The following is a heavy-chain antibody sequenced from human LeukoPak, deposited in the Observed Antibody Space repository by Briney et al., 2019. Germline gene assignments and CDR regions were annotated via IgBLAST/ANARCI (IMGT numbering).Heavy chain of an antibody. D-gene: IGHD3-9*01. CDR3: ARASSKQLAGYLPDGFDI. V-gene: IGHV3-21*01. Sequence: GGSLRLSCAASGFTFSSYSMNWVRQAPGKGLEWVSSISKSGTYVYYADSVKGRFAISRDNAKNSLSLQMNSLRADDAAVYYCARASSKQLAGYLPDGFDIWGQGTMFTVSS. CDR1: GFTFSSYS. CDR2: ISKSGTYV. J-gene: IGHJ3*02.